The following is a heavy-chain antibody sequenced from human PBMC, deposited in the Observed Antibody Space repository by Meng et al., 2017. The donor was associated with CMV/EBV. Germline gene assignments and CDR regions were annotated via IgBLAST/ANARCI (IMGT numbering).Heavy chain of an antibody. CDR1: GGSFSGYY. CDR3: ARGVGGWFDP. Sequence: QVQLQQWGAGLLKPSETLSLTCAVYGGSFSGYYWSWIRQPPGKGLEWIGEINHSGSTNYNPSLKSRVTISVDTSKNQFSLKLSSVTAADTAGYYCARGVGGWFDPWGQGTLVTVSS. CDR2: INHSGST. V-gene: IGHV4-34*01. D-gene: IGHD1-26*01. J-gene: IGHJ5*02.